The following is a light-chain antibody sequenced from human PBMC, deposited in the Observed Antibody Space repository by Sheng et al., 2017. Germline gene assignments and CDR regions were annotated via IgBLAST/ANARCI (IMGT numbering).Light chain of an antibody. CDR1: QDMSNF. Sequence: IQMTQSPSSLPASVGDRVTITCRASQDMSNFLAWYQQRPGEVPNPLLYTSSDLQTGVPSRFSGSGSGTDFTLTISGLQPEDFATYYCQQYYVTPPTFGGGTKVDMK. J-gene: IGKJ4*01. CDR2: TSS. V-gene: IGKV1-NL1*01. CDR3: QQYYVTPPT.